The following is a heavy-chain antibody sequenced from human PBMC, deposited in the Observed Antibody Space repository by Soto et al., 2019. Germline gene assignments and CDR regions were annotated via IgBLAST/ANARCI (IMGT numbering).Heavy chain of an antibody. J-gene: IGHJ5*02. D-gene: IGHD3-10*01. Sequence: QLVQSGAEVKKPGSSVKVSCKVSGGTFSSHAINWLRQAPGQGFEWMGVIIPITETPNNAEKFQGRVTITAEKSTTTVYMELSSLTFDDTAVYFCARGNKGPGHYGPGSQGWYGPWGQGTLVTVSS. CDR1: GGTFSSHA. CDR3: ARGNKGPGHYGPGSQGWYGP. V-gene: IGHV1-69*06. CDR2: IIPITETP.